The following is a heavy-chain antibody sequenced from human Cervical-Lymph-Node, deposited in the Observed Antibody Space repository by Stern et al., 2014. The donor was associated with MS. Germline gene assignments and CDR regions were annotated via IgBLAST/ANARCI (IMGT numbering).Heavy chain of an antibody. V-gene: IGHV3-23*01. D-gene: IGHD2-2*01. Sequence: EVQLLESGGGLVQPGGSLRLSCAASGFTFSSYAMSWVRQAPGKGLEWVSAISGSGGSTYYADSVKGRFTISRDNSKNTLYLQMNSLRAEDTAVYYCAKRIVVVPAAIAATSVDYWGQGTLVTVSS. CDR1: GFTFSSYA. CDR3: AKRIVVVPAAIAATSVDY. CDR2: ISGSGGST. J-gene: IGHJ4*02.